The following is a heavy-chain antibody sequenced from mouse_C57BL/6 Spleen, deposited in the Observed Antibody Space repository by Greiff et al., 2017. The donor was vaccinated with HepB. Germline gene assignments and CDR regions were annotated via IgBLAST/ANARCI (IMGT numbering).Heavy chain of an antibody. Sequence: DVMLVESGGGLVKPGGSLKLSCAASGFTFSSYAMSWVRQTPEKRLEWVATISDGGSYTYYPDNVKGRFTISRDNAKNNLYLQMSHLKSEDTAMYYCAREGCYAMDYWGQGTSVTVSS. CDR2: ISDGGSYT. CDR3: AREGCYAMDY. CDR1: GFTFSSYA. J-gene: IGHJ4*01. V-gene: IGHV5-4*01.